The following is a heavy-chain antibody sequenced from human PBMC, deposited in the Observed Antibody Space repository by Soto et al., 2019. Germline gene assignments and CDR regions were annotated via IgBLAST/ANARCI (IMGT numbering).Heavy chain of an antibody. CDR3: AREVRSSSSTGWFDP. D-gene: IGHD6-13*01. CDR2: INPNSGGT. Sequence: VASVKVSCKASGYTFTGYYMHWVRQAPGQGLEWMGWINPNSGGTNYAQKFQGWVTMTRDTSISTAYMELSRLRSDDTAVYYCAREVRSSSSTGWFDPWGQGTLVTVSS. J-gene: IGHJ5*02. V-gene: IGHV1-2*04. CDR1: GYTFTGYY.